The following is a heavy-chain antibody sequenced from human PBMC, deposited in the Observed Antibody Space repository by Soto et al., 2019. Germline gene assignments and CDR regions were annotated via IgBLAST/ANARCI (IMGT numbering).Heavy chain of an antibody. D-gene: IGHD2-15*01. J-gene: IGHJ3*02. CDR1: GYTFTSYA. CDR3: ARDRWGIVVVVAAWDAFDI. V-gene: IGHV1-3*01. Sequence: ASVKVSCKASGYTFTSYAMHWVRQAPGQRLEWMGWINAGNGNTKYSQKFQGRVTITRDTSASTAYMELSSLRSEDTAVYYGARDRWGIVVVVAAWDAFDIWGQGTMVTVSS. CDR2: INAGNGNT.